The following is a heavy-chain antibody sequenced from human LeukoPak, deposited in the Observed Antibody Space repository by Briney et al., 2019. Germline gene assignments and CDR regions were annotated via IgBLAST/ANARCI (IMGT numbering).Heavy chain of an antibody. J-gene: IGHJ4*02. CDR1: GYTFTGYY. Sequence: ASVKVSCKASGYTFTGYYMHWVRQAPGQGLEWMGWINPNSGGTNYAQKFQGRVTMTRDTSISTAYMELSKLRSDDTAVYYCARASNYYDSSGYYFDYWGQGTLVTVSS. CDR3: ARASNYYDSSGYYFDY. CDR2: INPNSGGT. D-gene: IGHD3-22*01. V-gene: IGHV1-2*02.